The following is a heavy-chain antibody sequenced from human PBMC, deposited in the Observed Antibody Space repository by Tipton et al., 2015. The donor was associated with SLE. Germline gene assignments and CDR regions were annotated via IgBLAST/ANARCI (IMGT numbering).Heavy chain of an antibody. Sequence: RSLRLSCAASGFTFSSYAMHWVRQAPGKGLEWVAVISYDGSNKYYADSVKGRFTISRENSKNTVYLQMNSLRAEDTAVYYCASLAGHLWGQGTLVIVSS. CDR1: GFTFSSYA. V-gene: IGHV3-30*14. CDR2: ISYDGSNK. J-gene: IGHJ5*02. CDR3: ASLAGHL.